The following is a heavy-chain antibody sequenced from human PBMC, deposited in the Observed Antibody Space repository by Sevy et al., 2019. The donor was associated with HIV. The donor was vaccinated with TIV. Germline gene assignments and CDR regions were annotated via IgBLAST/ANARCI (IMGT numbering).Heavy chain of an antibody. CDR2: VSGSSNYI. V-gene: IGHV3-21*06. CDR3: ARGPPDGSYDYFHS. J-gene: IGHJ4*02. CDR1: GFTFIRYN. D-gene: IGHD2-15*01. Sequence: GGSLRLSCAASGFTFIRYNMNWVRQAPGKGLEWVSSVSGSSNYIYYAESLKGRFIISRDNVKDTLSLHMNSLRADDTAVYYCARGPPDGSYDYFHSWGQGTLVTGSS.